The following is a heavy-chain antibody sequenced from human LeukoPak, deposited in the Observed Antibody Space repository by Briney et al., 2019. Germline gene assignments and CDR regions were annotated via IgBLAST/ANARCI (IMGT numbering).Heavy chain of an antibody. CDR1: GGSFSGYY. D-gene: IGHD3-22*01. CDR2: INHSGST. Sequence: PSETLSLKCAVYGGSFSGYYWSWIRRAPTKGLEWIGDINHSGSTTYNPSLKSRVNISVDTPKNQFSLKLSSVTAADTAVYYCARVFSTNYYDNRGWFDPWGQGTLVAVSS. CDR3: ARVFSTNYYDNRGWFDP. J-gene: IGHJ5*02. V-gene: IGHV4-34*01.